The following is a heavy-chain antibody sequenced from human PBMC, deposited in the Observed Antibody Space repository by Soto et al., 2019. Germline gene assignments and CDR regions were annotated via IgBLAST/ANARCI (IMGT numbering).Heavy chain of an antibody. CDR2: IDTSGTT. J-gene: IGHJ6*02. CDR1: GGSISSYY. Sequence: SETLSLTCTVSGGSISSYYCSWIRQSAGKGLEWIGRIDTSGTTNYNPSLKSRVTMSVDASKNQFSLNLSSVTAADTAVYYCARGPRGYVYYHGMDVWGQGTTVTVSS. CDR3: ARGPRGYVYYHGMDV. V-gene: IGHV4-4*07. D-gene: IGHD3-10*01.